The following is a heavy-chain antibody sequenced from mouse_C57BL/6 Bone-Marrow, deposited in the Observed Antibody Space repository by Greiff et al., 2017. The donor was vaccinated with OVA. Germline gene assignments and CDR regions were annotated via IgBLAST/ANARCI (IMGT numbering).Heavy chain of an antibody. CDR3: ARPLYGSGPYWYFDV. CDR2: ISGGGGNT. J-gene: IGHJ1*03. Sequence: EVKLVESGGGLVKPGGSLKLSCAASGFTFSSYTMSWVRQTPEKRLEWVATISGGGGNTYYPDSVKGRFTISRDNAKNTLYLQMSSLRSEDTALYYCARPLYGSGPYWYFDVWGTGTTVTVSS. V-gene: IGHV5-9*01. D-gene: IGHD1-1*01. CDR1: GFTFSSYT.